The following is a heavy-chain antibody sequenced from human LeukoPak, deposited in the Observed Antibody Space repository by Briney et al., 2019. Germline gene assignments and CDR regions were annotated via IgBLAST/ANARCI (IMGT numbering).Heavy chain of an antibody. V-gene: IGHV3-13*03. CDR3: VRDNPRCCGVVPANIDDY. Sequence: GGSLRLSCAACGFTFSSYDMHWVRQATGKGLEWVSAIGTAGDTYYPGSVKGQFTISRDNAKNSLHLQMHSLRAEDTAVYYCVRDNPRCCGVVPANIDDYWGQGTLVTVSS. D-gene: IGHD2-15*01. CDR1: GFTFSSYD. J-gene: IGHJ4*02. CDR2: IGTAGDT.